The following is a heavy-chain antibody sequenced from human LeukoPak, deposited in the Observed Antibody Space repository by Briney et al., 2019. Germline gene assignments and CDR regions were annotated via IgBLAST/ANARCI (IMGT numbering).Heavy chain of an antibody. CDR2: INPSGGST. CDR3: ARDGGGLYCTNGVCYNSWFDP. Sequence: GASVKVSCKASGYTFTSYYMHWVRQAPGQGLEWMGIINPSGGSTSYAQKFQGRVTITTDESTSTAYMELSSLRSEDTAVYYCARDGGGLYCTNGVCYNSWFDPWGQGTLVTVSS. CDR1: GYTFTSYY. J-gene: IGHJ5*02. D-gene: IGHD2-8*01. V-gene: IGHV1-46*01.